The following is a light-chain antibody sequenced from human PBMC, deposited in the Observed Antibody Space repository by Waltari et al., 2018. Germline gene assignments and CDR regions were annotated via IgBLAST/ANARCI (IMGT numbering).Light chain of an antibody. Sequence: SSGLTQDPAVSVALGQTVRITCQGDSLRSYHASWYQQKPGQAPLLVVYGRNNRPSGIRDRFSASSSGNTDFLTITGAQAEDEAVYYCNFRDTSGNRVIFGGGTKLTV. CDR3: NFRDTSGNRVI. V-gene: IGLV3-19*01. J-gene: IGLJ2*01. CDR2: GRN. CDR1: SLRSYH.